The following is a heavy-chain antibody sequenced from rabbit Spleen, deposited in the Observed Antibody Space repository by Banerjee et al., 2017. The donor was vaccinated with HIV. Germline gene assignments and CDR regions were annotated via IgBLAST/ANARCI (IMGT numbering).Heavy chain of an antibody. V-gene: IGHV1S45*01. Sequence: EQLEESGGGLVKPEGSLTLTCKASGVSLNDKDVMCWVRQAPGKGLEWIACIKTLNGYDYYATWAKGRFTISKTSSTMVTLQMTSLTDADTATYFCASPGSDYWAPLDLWGQGTLVTVS. D-gene: IGHD8-1*01. CDR1: GVSLNDKDV. J-gene: IGHJ3*01. CDR3: ASPGSDYWAPLDL. CDR2: IKTLNGYD.